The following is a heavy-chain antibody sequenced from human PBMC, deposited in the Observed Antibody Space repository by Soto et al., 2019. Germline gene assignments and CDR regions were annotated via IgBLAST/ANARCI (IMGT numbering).Heavy chain of an antibody. Sequence: GSLRLSCAASGFTFSSYGMHWVRQAPGKGLEWVAVISYDGSNKYYADSVKGRFTISRDNSKNTLYLQMNSLRAEDTAVYYCAKDVVVGATTGLGDYYYYYGMDVWGQGTTVTVSS. CDR3: AKDVVVGATTGLGDYYYYYGMDV. V-gene: IGHV3-30*18. CDR1: GFTFSSYG. CDR2: ISYDGSNK. D-gene: IGHD1-26*01. J-gene: IGHJ6*02.